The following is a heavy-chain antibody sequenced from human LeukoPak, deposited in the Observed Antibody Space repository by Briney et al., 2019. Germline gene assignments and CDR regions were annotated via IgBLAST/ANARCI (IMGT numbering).Heavy chain of an antibody. CDR2: ISSSGGST. V-gene: IGHV3-23*01. J-gene: IGHJ4*02. CDR1: GFTFSLYA. CDR3: AKDRAPQDY. Sequence: PGGSLRLSCAASGFTFSLYAMNWVRQAPGKGLEWVSAISSSGGSTFYADSVKGRFTISRDNSKNTLYLQMNSLRAEDTAVYYCAKDRAPQDYRGQGTLVTVSS.